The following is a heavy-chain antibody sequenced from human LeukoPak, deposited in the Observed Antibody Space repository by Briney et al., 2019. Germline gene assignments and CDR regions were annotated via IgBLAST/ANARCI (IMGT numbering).Heavy chain of an antibody. D-gene: IGHD5-12*01. CDR1: GGSLCSSNW. CDR3: AREEATARDFDY. V-gene: IGHV4-4*02. J-gene: IGHJ4*02. Sequence: SETLSLTCAVSGGSLCSSNWWSWVRQPPGKGLEWIGEIYHSGDTNYNPFLKSRVNISLDKPKNQFSRKLSSVTAADTAVYYCAREEATARDFDYWGQGTLVSVSS. CDR2: IYHSGDT.